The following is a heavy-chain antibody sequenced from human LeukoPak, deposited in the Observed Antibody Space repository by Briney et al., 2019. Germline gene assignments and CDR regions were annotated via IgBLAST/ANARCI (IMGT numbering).Heavy chain of an antibody. CDR3: ARGRLSVSGDDY. Sequence: GGSLRLSCAASGFTFSTYSMNWVRQAPGKGLEWVSSISSSSSYIYFADSVKGRFTISRDNAKNSLYLQMNSLRAEDTAVYYCARGRLSVSGDDYWGQGTLVTVSS. V-gene: IGHV3-21*01. D-gene: IGHD7-27*01. CDR1: GFTFSTYS. CDR2: ISSSSSYI. J-gene: IGHJ4*02.